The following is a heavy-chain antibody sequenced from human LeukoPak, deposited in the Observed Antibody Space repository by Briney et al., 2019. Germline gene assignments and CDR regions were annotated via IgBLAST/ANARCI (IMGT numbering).Heavy chain of an antibody. J-gene: IGHJ4*02. CDR2: ISWNSGST. D-gene: IGHD4-17*01. V-gene: IGHV3-9*01. CDR3: AKDMTTVTTSGSDY. Sequence: GGSLRLSCVASGFTFDDYAMHWVRQVPGKGLEWVSGISWNSGSTGYADSVKGRFTISRDNAKNSLYLQMNSLRAEDTALYYCAKDMTTVTTSGSDYWGQGTLVTVSS. CDR1: GFTFDDYA.